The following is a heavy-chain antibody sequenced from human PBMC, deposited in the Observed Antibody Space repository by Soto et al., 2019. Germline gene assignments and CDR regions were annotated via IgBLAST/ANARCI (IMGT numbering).Heavy chain of an antibody. CDR1: GGSISSGGYY. J-gene: IGHJ6*03. D-gene: IGHD2-15*01. Sequence: QVQLQESGPGLVKPSQTLSLTCTVSGGSISSGGYYWSWIRQHPGKGLEWIGNIYYSGSTYYNPSLKSRVTISVETSKNQFSLSLKLSSVTAADTAVYYCARGPYCSGGTCNRYYYYMDVWGKGTTVTVSS. CDR3: ARGPYCSGGTCNRYYYYMDV. CDR2: IYYSGST. V-gene: IGHV4-31*03.